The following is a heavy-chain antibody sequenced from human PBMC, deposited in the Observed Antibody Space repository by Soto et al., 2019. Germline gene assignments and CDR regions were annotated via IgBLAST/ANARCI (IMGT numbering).Heavy chain of an antibody. CDR3: AKGGSVASHSDYYYYMDV. CDR2: ISGSGGST. V-gene: IGHV3-23*01. Sequence: GGSLRLSCAASGFTFSSYAMSWVRQAPGKGLEWVSAISGSGGSTYYADSVKGRFAISRDNSKNTLYLQMNSLRAEDTAVYYCAKGGSVASHSDYYYYMDVWGKGTTVTVSS. J-gene: IGHJ6*03. CDR1: GFTFSSYA. D-gene: IGHD3-3*02.